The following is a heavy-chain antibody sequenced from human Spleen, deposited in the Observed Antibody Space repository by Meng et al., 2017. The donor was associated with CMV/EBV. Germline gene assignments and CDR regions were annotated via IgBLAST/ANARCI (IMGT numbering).Heavy chain of an antibody. J-gene: IGHJ4*02. Sequence: EVQLLQSGADVKRPGAKVKLSCKICEYTFTDYYMHGVQQDHGKGLEWMGRVDPEAGETIYAEKFQGRVTITADTSTDTAYMELRSLRSEDTAVYYCATERSGWGQGTLVTFSS. D-gene: IGHD2-8*02. V-gene: IGHV1-69-2*01. CDR3: ATERSG. CDR1: EYTFTDYY. CDR2: VDPEAGET.